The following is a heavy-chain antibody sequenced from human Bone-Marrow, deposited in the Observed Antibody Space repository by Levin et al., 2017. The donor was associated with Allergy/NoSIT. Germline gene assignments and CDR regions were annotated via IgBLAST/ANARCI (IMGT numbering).Heavy chain of an antibody. J-gene: IGHJ4*02. CDR1: GFTFDDFA. CDR2: ISWDGERK. V-gene: IGHV3-43D*04. D-gene: IGHD6-13*01. Sequence: PGGSLRLSCAASGFTFDDFAMHWIRQSPERGLEWVSLISWDGERKDYAASVKGRFTISRDNSKNTLHLQMNSLRPEDTALYYCAKAQYGETAAGYFDSWGQGALVTVSS. CDR3: AKAQYGETAAGYFDS.